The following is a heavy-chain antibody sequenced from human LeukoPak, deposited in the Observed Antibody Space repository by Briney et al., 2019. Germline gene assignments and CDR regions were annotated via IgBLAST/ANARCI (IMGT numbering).Heavy chain of an antibody. CDR2: VTSSSYI. V-gene: IGHV3-21*01. Sequence: GGSLRLSCAASGFTFSSYVMAWVRRAPGKGLEWVSSVTSSSYIYYADSVKGRLTITIDNAKNSLYLQMDSLRDEDTAVYYCARDLYDGGATRLFDYWGPGTLVTVSS. CDR3: ARDLYDGGATRLFDY. CDR1: GFTFSSYV. D-gene: IGHD1-26*01. J-gene: IGHJ4*02.